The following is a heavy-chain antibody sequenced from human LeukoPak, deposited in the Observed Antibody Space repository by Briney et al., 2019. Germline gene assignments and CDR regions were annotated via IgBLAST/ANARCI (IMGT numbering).Heavy chain of an antibody. CDR3: AKWPEGAMDYFDY. D-gene: IGHD3-16*01. CDR1: GFSFSSHA. V-gene: IGHV3-23*01. Sequence: PGGSLRLSCAASGFSFSSHAMTWARQAPVKGLEWVSAISGDGTRTYYADSVKGRFTISRDNSKNTPYLEMSSLRVEDTAIYYCAKWPEGAMDYFDYWGQGTLVTVSS. J-gene: IGHJ4*02. CDR2: ISGDGTRT.